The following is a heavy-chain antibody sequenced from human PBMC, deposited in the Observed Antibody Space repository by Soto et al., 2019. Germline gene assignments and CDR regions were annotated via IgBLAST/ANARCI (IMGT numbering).Heavy chain of an antibody. CDR1: GGSISSYY. CDR3: ARDIPGDGP. V-gene: IGHV4-59*01. J-gene: IGHJ5*02. Sequence: SETLSLTCTVSGGSISSYYWSWIRQPPGKGLEWIGYIYYSRSTNYNPSLKSRVTISVDTSKNQFSLKVNSVTAADTAVYYCARDIPGDGPWGQGTLVTVSS. D-gene: IGHD2-2*02. CDR2: IYYSRST.